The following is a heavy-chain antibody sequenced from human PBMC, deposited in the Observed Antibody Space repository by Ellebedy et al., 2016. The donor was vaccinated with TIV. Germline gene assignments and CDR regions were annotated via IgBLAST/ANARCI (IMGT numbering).Heavy chain of an antibody. V-gene: IGHV1-18*01. J-gene: IGHJ4*02. CDR2: ISAYNGNT. Sequence: AASVKVSCKASGYTFTSYGISWVRQAPGQGLEWMGWISAYNGNTNYAQKLQGRVTMTTDTSTSTAYMELRSLRSDDTAVYYCARVVKRGTPGSYGTFDYWGQGTLVTVSS. D-gene: IGHD1-26*01. CDR1: GYTFTSYG. CDR3: ARVVKRGTPGSYGTFDY.